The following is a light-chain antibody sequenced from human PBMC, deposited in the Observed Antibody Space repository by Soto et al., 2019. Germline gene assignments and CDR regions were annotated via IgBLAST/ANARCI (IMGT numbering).Light chain of an antibody. CDR2: GAS. V-gene: IGKV3-15*01. Sequence: EIVMTQSPATLSVSPGERATLSCRASQSVSSNLAWYQQKPGQAPRLLIYGASTRATGIPARFSGSGSGTAFNLTISSLQSEDFAVYYCQQYNNWPYTFGQGTKLEIK. CDR1: QSVSSN. J-gene: IGKJ2*01. CDR3: QQYNNWPYT.